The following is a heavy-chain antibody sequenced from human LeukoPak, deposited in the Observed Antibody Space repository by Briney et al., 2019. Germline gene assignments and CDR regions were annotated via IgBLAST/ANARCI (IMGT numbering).Heavy chain of an antibody. CDR1: AFTFSSSG. Sequence: GGTLRLSCAASAFTFSSSGMTWVRQAPGKGLEWVSTISGSGGSTYYADSVKGRFTISRDNSKNTLYLQMNSLRAEDTAVYYCAKDCSSTSCYASYYYMDVWGKGTTVTISS. D-gene: IGHD2-2*01. CDR3: AKDCSSTSCYASYYYMDV. J-gene: IGHJ6*03. CDR2: ISGSGGST. V-gene: IGHV3-23*01.